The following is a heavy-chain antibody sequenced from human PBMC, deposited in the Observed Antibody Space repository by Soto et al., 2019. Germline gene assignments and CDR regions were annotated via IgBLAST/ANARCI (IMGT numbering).Heavy chain of an antibody. Sequence: QVQLVQSGAEVKKPGSPVKVSCKASGDTFRTLTIAWVRQAPGQGLEWMGNIIPILGSANYAQKFRGRVTITADESTTTAYMELRSLKSDDTAVYYCARDSELELGMDVWGQGTTVTVSS. D-gene: IGHD3-10*01. CDR2: IIPILGSA. CDR3: ARDSELELGMDV. CDR1: GDTFRTLT. J-gene: IGHJ6*02. V-gene: IGHV1-69*11.